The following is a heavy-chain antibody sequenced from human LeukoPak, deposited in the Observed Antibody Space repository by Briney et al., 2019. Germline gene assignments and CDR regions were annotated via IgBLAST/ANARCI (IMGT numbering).Heavy chain of an antibody. CDR3: ARWPASTFDI. D-gene: IGHD2-15*01. J-gene: IGHJ3*02. V-gene: IGHV4-39*07. Sequence: SETLSLTCTVSGGSITSGDYYWGWIRQPPGKGLEWIGSIYYGGSTYYNPSVKSRVTISVDTSKNQFSLKLNSVTAADTAVYYCARWPASTFDIWGQGIMVTVSS. CDR1: GGSITSGDYY. CDR2: IYYGGST.